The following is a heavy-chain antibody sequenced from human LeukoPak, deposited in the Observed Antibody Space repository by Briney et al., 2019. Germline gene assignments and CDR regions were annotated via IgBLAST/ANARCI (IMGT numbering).Heavy chain of an antibody. J-gene: IGHJ4*02. Sequence: PSETLSLTCTVSGASISSYYWSWIRQPAGKGLEWIGRIDGSGNTNYNPSLKSRISVSVDTSKNQVSLKLSYVTAADRGVYYCAIDGWTAWFDYWGQGTLVTVSS. D-gene: IGHD3/OR15-3a*01. CDR1: GASISSYY. CDR3: AIDGWTAWFDY. CDR2: IDGSGNT. V-gene: IGHV4-4*07.